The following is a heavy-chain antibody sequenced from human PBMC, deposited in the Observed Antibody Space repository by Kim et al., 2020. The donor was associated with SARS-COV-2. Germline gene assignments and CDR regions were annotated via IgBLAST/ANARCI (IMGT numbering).Heavy chain of an antibody. V-gene: IGHV3-33*08. J-gene: IGHJ2*01. CDR3: ARGPVDPKDGWYFDV. CDR2: ISYDGSDK. Sequence: GGSLRPSCAASGFSFSSYGMHWVRQAPGKGLEWVAFISYDGSDKFYADSVKGRFTISRDNANNMMSLQTNSLRADDTAVFYCARGPVDPKDGWYFDVWGRGTLVTVSS. D-gene: IGHD5-12*01. CDR1: GFSFSSYG.